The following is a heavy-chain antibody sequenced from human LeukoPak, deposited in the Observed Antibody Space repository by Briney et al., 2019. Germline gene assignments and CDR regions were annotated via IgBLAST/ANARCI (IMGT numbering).Heavy chain of an antibody. V-gene: IGHV3-30*18. CDR1: GFTFGTYG. J-gene: IGHJ3*02. D-gene: IGHD3-9*01. Sequence: GRSLRLSCAASGFTFGTYGVHWVRQAPGKGLEWVAVISYDGSSKYYADSVKGRFTISRDNSKNTLYLQMNSLRAEDTAVYYCAKLYYDILTGYYKGDVFDIWGQGTVVTVSS. CDR3: AKLYYDILTGYYKGDVFDI. CDR2: ISYDGSSK.